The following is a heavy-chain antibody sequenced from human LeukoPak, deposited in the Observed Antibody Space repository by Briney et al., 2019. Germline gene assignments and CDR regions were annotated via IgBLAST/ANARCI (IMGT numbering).Heavy chain of an antibody. D-gene: IGHD2-21*02. CDR2: FDPEDGET. CDR3: ARGRGAYCGGDCSYFDY. CDR1: GYTLTELS. Sequence: ASVKVSCKVSGYTLTELSMHWVRQAPGKGLEWMGGFDPEDGETIYAQKFQGRVTMTRNTSISTAYMELSSLRSEDTAVYYCARGRGAYCGGDCSYFDYWGQGTLVTVSS. J-gene: IGHJ4*02. V-gene: IGHV1-24*01.